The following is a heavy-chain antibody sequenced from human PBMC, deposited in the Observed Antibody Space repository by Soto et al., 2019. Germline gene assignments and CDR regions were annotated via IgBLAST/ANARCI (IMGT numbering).Heavy chain of an antibody. V-gene: IGHV1-18*04. CDR1: GYTFTGYY. CDR3: ARESDYGGIPYYFDY. D-gene: IGHD4-17*01. CDR2: ISAYNGYT. Sequence: ASVKVSCKASGYTFTGYYIHWVRQAPGQGLEWMGWISAYNGYTKYAQNLQGRLTMTTDTSASTAYIELWSLTSDDTAVYYCARESDYGGIPYYFDYWGQGTLVTVSS. J-gene: IGHJ4*02.